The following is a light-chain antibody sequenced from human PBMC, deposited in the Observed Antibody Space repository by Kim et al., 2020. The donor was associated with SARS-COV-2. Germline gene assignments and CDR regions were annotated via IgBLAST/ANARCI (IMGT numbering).Light chain of an antibody. J-gene: IGKJ3*01. CDR3: KQGTHWPFT. Sequence: AFISCRSHHILLCSNGNTYLDWFHQRPGQSPRRLIYKVSNRDSGVPDRFSGSGSGTDFTLKISRVQAEDVGVYYCKQGTHWPFTFGRGTKVDIK. CDR2: KVS. CDR1: HILLCSNGNTY. V-gene: IGKV2-30*01.